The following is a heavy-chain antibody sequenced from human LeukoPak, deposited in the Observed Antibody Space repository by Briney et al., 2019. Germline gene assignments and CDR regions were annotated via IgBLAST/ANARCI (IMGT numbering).Heavy chain of an antibody. CDR3: ARVWGYAANLNY. CDR1: GYTFTGYY. V-gene: IGHV1-2*02. J-gene: IGHJ4*02. D-gene: IGHD3-16*01. CDR2: INPNSGGT. Sequence: ASVKVSCKAPGYTFTGYYMHWVRQAPGQGLEWMGWINPNSGGTNYAQKFQGRVTMTRDTSISTAYMELSRLRSDDTAVYYCARVWGYAANLNYWGQGTLVTVSS.